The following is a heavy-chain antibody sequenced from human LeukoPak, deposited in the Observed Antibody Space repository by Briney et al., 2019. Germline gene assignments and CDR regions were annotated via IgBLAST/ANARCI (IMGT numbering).Heavy chain of an antibody. V-gene: IGHV3-11*01. CDR2: ISGSGSTI. J-gene: IGHJ4*02. Sequence: GGSLRLSCAASGFTFSDYHMSWIRQAPGKGLEWVSYISGSGSTIYYADSVKGRFTISRDNAKNSLYLQMNSLRAEDTAVYYCARVDQYSGSYSLGLDYRGQGTLVTVSS. CDR3: ARVDQYSGSYSLGLDY. D-gene: IGHD1-26*01. CDR1: GFTFSDYH.